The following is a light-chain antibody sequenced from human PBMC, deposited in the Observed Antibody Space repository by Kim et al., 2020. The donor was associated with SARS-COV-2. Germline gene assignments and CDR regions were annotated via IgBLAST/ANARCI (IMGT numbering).Light chain of an antibody. CDR1: QSVSSY. J-gene: IGKJ2*01. CDR2: DAS. Sequence: EIVLTQSPATLSLSPGERATLSCRASQSVSSYLAWYQQKPGQAPRLLISDASNRATGIPARFSGSGSGTDFSLTISSLEPEDFAIYYCQQRSSLYTFGQGTKLDI. CDR3: QQRSSLYT. V-gene: IGKV3-11*01.